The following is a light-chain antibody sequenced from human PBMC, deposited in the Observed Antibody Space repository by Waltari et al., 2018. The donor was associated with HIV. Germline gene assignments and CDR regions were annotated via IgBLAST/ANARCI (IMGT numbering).Light chain of an antibody. Sequence: DIVMTQSPLSLSVTPGEPASIPCRSNQSLLHNNGHNYLDWYLQKPGQSPKLLIYLGSHRASGVPDRFSGSGSGTDFTLKISRVEAEDVGVYYCMQALQTRTFGPGTKVDIK. CDR1: QSLLHNNGHNY. V-gene: IGKV2-28*01. J-gene: IGKJ3*01. CDR2: LGS. CDR3: MQALQTRT.